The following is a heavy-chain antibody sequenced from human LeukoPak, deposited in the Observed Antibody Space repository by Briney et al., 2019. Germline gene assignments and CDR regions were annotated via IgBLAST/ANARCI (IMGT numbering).Heavy chain of an antibody. CDR2: IIPIFGTA. CDR1: GGTFSSYA. D-gene: IGHD4-11*01. CDR3: ASSLRYYSNYY. Sequence: ASVKVSCKASGGTFSSYAISWVRQAPGQGLEWMGGIIPIFGTANYAQKFQGRVTITTDGSTSTAYMELSSLRSEDTAVYYCASSLRYYSNYYWGQGTLVTVSS. J-gene: IGHJ4*02. V-gene: IGHV1-69*05.